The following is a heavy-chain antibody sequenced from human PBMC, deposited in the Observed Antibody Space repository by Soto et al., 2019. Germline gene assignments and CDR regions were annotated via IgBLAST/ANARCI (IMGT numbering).Heavy chain of an antibody. CDR1: GGSISSSNYY. D-gene: IGHD3-16*01. CDR3: ARQPYYDYVWGGYPWGHVDY. Sequence: PSETLSLTCTISGGSISSSNYYWGWIRQPPGKGLEWIATFYYSGNTYYNPSLKSRVTISVDTSKNQFSLKLSSVTAADTAVYYCARQPYYDYVWGGYPWGHVDYWGQGTLVTVPQ. J-gene: IGHJ4*02. CDR2: FYYSGNT. V-gene: IGHV4-39*01.